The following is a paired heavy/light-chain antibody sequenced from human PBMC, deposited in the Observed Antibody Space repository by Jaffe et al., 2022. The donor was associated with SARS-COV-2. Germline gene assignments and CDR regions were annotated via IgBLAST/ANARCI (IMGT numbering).Light chain of an antibody. CDR2: AAS. J-gene: IGKJ1*01. Sequence: DIQMTQSPSSLSASVGDRVTITCRASQAISSYLAWYQQKPGKVPELLIYAASALQSGVPSRFSGSGSGPDFTLTISSLQPEDVATYYCQKYDNAPWTFGQGTKVEIK. V-gene: IGKV1-27*01. CDR1: QAISSY. CDR3: QKYDNAPWT.
Heavy chain of an antibody. V-gene: IGHV1-2*02. CDR1: GYAFSAYY. CDR2: VNPYSGDT. CDR3: ARDDGSSSQNALDM. D-gene: IGHD6-6*01. Sequence: QVQVVQSGAEVKEPGASVKVSCKASGYAFSAYYMHWVRQAPGQGLEWMGWVNPYSGDTKYAQKFQGRVTMTRDTSISTVYMELNRLTSDDTAVYYCARDDGSSSQNALDMWGQGTVVSVSS. J-gene: IGHJ3*02.